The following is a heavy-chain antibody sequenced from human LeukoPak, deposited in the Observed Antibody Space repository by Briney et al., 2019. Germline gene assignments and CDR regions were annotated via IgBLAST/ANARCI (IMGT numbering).Heavy chain of an antibody. CDR1: GGSISSYY. J-gene: IGHJ4*02. D-gene: IGHD5-12*01. CDR2: IYYSGST. CDR3: ARWGGGYSGYDFDY. V-gene: IGHV4-59*01. Sequence: SETLSLTCTVSGGSISSYYWSWIRQPPGKGLEWIGYIYYSGSTNYNPSLKSRVTISVDTSKNQFSLKLSSVTAADTAVYYCARWGGGYSGYDFDYWGQGTLVTVSS.